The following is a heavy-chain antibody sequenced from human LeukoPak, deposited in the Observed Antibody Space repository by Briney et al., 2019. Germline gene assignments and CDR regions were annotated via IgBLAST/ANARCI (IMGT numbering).Heavy chain of an antibody. J-gene: IGHJ4*02. CDR1: GFTFSNYA. CDR3: VKDQREAYRSGWSRDFDY. D-gene: IGHD6-19*01. Sequence: GGSLRLSCAASGFTFSNYAMHWVRQDSGRGLDWVAVISHDGINTYYADSVKGRFTISIDNSKNTLYLQVNSLRVEDTAVYYCVKDQREAYRSGWSRDFDYWGQGTLVTVSS. CDR2: ISHDGINT. V-gene: IGHV3-30*18.